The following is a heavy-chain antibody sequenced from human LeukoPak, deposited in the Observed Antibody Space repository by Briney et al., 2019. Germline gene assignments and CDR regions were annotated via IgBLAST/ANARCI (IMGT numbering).Heavy chain of an antibody. V-gene: IGHV4-39*02. Sequence: SETLSLTCTASGGSISSSSYYWGWLRQSPGKGLEWIGSIYYSGSTYYNPSLKSRVTISVDTSKNQFSLKLSSVTAAATAVDYCARDRIAAAGNYYYYGMDVWGQGTTVTVAS. CDR2: IYYSGST. J-gene: IGHJ6*02. CDR3: ARDRIAAAGNYYYYGMDV. D-gene: IGHD6-13*01. CDR1: GGSISSSSYY.